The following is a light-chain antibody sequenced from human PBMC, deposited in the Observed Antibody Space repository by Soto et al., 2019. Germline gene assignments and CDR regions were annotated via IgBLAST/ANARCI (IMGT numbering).Light chain of an antibody. CDR2: EVT. CDR1: SSDVGGYNY. CDR3: SSYAGGNNFEGVV. Sequence: QSALTQPPSASGSPGQSVTISCTGTSSDVGGYNYVSWYQQHPGKAPKLMIYEVTKRPSGVPDRFSGSKSGNTASLTVSGLQAEDEADYYCSSYAGGNNFEGVVFGGGTKLTVL. V-gene: IGLV2-8*01. J-gene: IGLJ2*01.